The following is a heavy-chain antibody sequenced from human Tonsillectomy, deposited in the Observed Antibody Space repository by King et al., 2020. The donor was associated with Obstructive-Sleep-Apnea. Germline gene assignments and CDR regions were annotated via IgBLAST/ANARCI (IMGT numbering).Heavy chain of an antibody. CDR1: GFTFSSYG. CDR2: IRYDGSNK. D-gene: IGHD6-13*01. Sequence: HVQLVESGGGVVQPGRSLRLSCAASGFTFSSYGMLWVRQAPGKGLEWVAFIRYDGSNKYYADSVKGRFTISRDNSKNTLYLQMNSLRAEDTAVYYCAKRGEQQLPYYYYYGMDVWGQGTTVTVSS. CDR3: AKRGEQQLPYYYYYGMDV. J-gene: IGHJ6*02. V-gene: IGHV3-30*02.